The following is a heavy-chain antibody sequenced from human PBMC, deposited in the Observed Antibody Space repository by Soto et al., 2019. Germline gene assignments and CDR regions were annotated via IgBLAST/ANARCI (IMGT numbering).Heavy chain of an antibody. CDR3: ARLITGTTSEGSISDY. Sequence: QVQLVQSGAEVKKPGSSVKVSCKASGGTFSSYAISWVRQAPGQGLEWMGGIIPIFGTANYAQKFQGRVTIPADESTSTAYMELSSLRSEDTAVYYCARLITGTTSEGSISDYWGQGTLVTVSS. CDR2: IIPIFGTA. D-gene: IGHD1-20*01. V-gene: IGHV1-69*01. J-gene: IGHJ4*02. CDR1: GGTFSSYA.